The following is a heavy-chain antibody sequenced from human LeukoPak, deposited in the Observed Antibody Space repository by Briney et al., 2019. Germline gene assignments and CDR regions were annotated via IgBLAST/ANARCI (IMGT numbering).Heavy chain of an antibody. CDR2: LYDTGST. D-gene: IGHD1-26*01. J-gene: IGHJ3*02. V-gene: IGHV4-59*12. CDR1: GGSISVYH. Sequence: SESLSLTCTVSGGSISVYHWSWIRQPPGKSLEWIGYLYDTGSTNYNPSLKSRVTISVDTSKKQISLKLSSVTAADTAVYFCAKEGMGSEATTADGAFDIWGQGTTVTVSS. CDR3: AKEGMGSEATTADGAFDI.